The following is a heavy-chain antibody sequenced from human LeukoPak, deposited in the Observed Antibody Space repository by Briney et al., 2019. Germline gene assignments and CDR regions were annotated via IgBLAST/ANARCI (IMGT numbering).Heavy chain of an antibody. CDR3: AKSRETDYGDYSYYYYGMDV. D-gene: IGHD4-17*01. V-gene: IGHV3-23*01. Sequence: PGGSLRLSCAASGFTFSSYAMSWVRQAPGKGLEWVSAISGSGGSTYYADSVKGRFTISRDNSKNTLYLQMNSLRAEDTAVYYCAKSRETDYGDYSYYYYGMDVWGQGTTVTVSS. CDR1: GFTFSSYA. J-gene: IGHJ6*02. CDR2: ISGSGGST.